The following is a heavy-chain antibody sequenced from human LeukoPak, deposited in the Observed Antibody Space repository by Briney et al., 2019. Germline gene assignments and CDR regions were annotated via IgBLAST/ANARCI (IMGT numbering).Heavy chain of an antibody. CDR3: ARTHYDSSGYYYPYYFDY. V-gene: IGHV4-59*01. CDR1: GGSISSYY. D-gene: IGHD3-22*01. CDR2: IYYGGST. Sequence: SETLSLTCSVSGGSISSYYWSWIRQPPGKGLEWIGYIYYGGSTNYNPSLKSRVTISVDTSKNQFSLKLSSVTAADTAVYYCARTHYDSSGYYYPYYFDYWGQGTLVTVSS. J-gene: IGHJ4*02.